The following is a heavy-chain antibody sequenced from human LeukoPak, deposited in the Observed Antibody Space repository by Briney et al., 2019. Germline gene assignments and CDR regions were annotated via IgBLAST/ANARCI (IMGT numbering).Heavy chain of an antibody. CDR1: GGSISSYY. D-gene: IGHD6-13*01. J-gene: IGHJ5*02. CDR3: AREAYSSSWYGGLYWFDP. V-gene: IGHV4-4*07. Sequence: SETPSLTCTVSGGSISSYYWSWIRQPAGKGLEWIGRIYTSGSTNYNPSLKSRVTMSVDTSKNQFSLKLSSVTAADTAVYYCAREAYSSSWYGGLYWFDPWGQGTLVTVSS. CDR2: IYTSGST.